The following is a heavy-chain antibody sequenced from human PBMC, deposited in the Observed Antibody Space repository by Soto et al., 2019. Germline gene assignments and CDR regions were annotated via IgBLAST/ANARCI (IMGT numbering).Heavy chain of an antibody. CDR1: GYTFTSYY. CDR3: ASGYRYYDILTGYRPSDAFDI. Sequence: ASVKVSCKASGYTFTSYYMHWVLQAPGQGLEWMGIINPSGGSTSYAQKFQGRVTMTRDTSTSTVYMELSSLRSEDTAVYYCASGYRYYDILTGYRPSDAFDIWGQGTMVTV. J-gene: IGHJ3*02. CDR2: INPSGGST. D-gene: IGHD3-9*01. V-gene: IGHV1-46*03.